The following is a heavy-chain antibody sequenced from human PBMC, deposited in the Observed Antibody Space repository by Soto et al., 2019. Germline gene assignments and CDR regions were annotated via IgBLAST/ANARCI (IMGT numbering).Heavy chain of an antibody. CDR3: ASSGYYGSGSYRLVY. D-gene: IGHD3-10*01. V-gene: IGHV4-59*01. Sequence: SETLSLTCTVSGGSISSYYWSWIRQPPGKGLEWIGYIYYSGSTNYNPSLKSRVTISVDTSKNQFSLKLSSVTAADTAVYYCASSGYYGSGSYRLVYWGQGTLVTVSS. CDR1: GGSISSYY. CDR2: IYYSGST. J-gene: IGHJ4*02.